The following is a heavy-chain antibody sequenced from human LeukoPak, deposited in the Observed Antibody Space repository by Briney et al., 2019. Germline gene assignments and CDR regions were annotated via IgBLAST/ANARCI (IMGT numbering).Heavy chain of an antibody. CDR3: ARLQRLFDY. Sequence: PSETLSLTCAVYGGSFSGYYWSWIRQPPGKGLEWIGEINHSGSTNYNPSLKSRVTISVDTSKNQFSLKLSSVAAADTAVYYCARLQRLFDYWGQGTLVTVSS. V-gene: IGHV4-34*01. CDR2: INHSGST. CDR1: GGSFSGYY. J-gene: IGHJ4*02.